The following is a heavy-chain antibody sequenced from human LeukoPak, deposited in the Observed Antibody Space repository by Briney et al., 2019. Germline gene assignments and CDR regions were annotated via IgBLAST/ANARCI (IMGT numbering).Heavy chain of an antibody. J-gene: IGHJ5*02. CDR3: AGQWVIPPAGFRT. V-gene: IGHV3-74*01. Sequence: GGSLRLSCAASGFTFSSYWMHWVRQAPGKGLVWVSRINSDGSSTSYADSVKGRFTISRDNAKNTLYLQMNSLRAEDTAVYYCAGQWVIPPAGFRTWGRGTLVTVSS. CDR2: INSDGSST. D-gene: IGHD2-2*01. CDR1: GFTFSSYW.